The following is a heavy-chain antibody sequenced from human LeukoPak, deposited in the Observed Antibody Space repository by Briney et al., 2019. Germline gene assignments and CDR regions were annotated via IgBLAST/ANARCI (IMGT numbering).Heavy chain of an antibody. CDR3: ARHRYSGSYYEVDY. V-gene: IGHV4-30-2*01. CDR2: IYHSGST. CDR1: GGSISSGGYY. D-gene: IGHD1-26*01. Sequence: NPSETLSLTCTVSGGSISSGGYYWSWIRQPPGKGLEWIGYIYHSGSTYYNPSLKSRVTISVDRSKNQFSLKLSSVTAANTAVYYCARHRYSGSYYEVDYWGQGTLVTVSS. J-gene: IGHJ4*02.